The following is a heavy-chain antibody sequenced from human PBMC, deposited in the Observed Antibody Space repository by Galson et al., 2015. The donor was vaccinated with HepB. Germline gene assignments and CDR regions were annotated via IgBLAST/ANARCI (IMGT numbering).Heavy chain of an antibody. Sequence: CAISGDSVSSRTASWNWIRQSPSRGLEWLGRTYYRSQWYSEYSASVRGRMTISPDTSENQFSLHLSSVTPEDTAIYFFARAWTSRPSTRQTDHFDYWGQGTLFTVSA. D-gene: IGHD1-1*01. CDR2: TYYRSQWYS. J-gene: IGHJ4*02. V-gene: IGHV6-1*01. CDR1: GDSVSSRTAS. CDR3: ARAWTSRPSTRQTDHFDY.